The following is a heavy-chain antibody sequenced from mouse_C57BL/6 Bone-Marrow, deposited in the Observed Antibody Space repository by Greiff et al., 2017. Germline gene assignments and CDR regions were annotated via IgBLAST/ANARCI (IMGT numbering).Heavy chain of an antibody. CDR3: ATGSSHWYFDV. CDR2: IHPSDGDT. Sequence: VQLQQSGAELVKPGASVKVSCKASGYTFTSYWMHWVKQRPGQGLEWIGRIHPSDGDTNYNQKFKGKATLTVDTSSSTAYLQLSSLTTEDSAVYYCATGSSHWYFDVWGTGATVTVSS. V-gene: IGHV1-74*01. CDR1: GYTFTSYW. D-gene: IGHD1-1*01. J-gene: IGHJ1*03.